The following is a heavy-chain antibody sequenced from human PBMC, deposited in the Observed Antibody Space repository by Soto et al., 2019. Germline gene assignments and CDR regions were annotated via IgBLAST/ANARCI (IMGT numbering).Heavy chain of an antibody. Sequence: SETLSLTCIVSGGSISTSRSYWAWIRQPPGKGLEWLANIFYSGSTFYNPSHASRVSVSVDTSKNEFSLKLRSVTAADTAVYYCERQPTTGDTDLWFEPWGQGTLVTVSS. CDR2: IFYSGST. V-gene: IGHV4-39*01. CDR3: ERQPTTGDTDLWFEP. D-gene: IGHD2-21*01. J-gene: IGHJ5*02. CDR1: GGSISTSRSY.